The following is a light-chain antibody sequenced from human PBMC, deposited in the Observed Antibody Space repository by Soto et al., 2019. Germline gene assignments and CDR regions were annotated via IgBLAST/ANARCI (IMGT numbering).Light chain of an antibody. V-gene: IGKV1-5*03. CDR2: KAS. CDR1: QSISSW. Sequence: DLQMTQSPSTLSASVGDRVTITCRASQSISSWLAWYQQKPGKAPKLLIYKASSLESGVPSRFIGSGSGTEFTLTLSSLQPDDFATYYCQQYNSYPWTFGQGTKVEIK. CDR3: QQYNSYPWT. J-gene: IGKJ1*01.